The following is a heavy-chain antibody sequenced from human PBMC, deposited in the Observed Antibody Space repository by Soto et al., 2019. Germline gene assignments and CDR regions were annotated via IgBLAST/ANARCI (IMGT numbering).Heavy chain of an antibody. D-gene: IGHD2-2*01. V-gene: IGHV3-30*19. CDR1: GFSLSSYG. CDR2: SSFDGSDA. CDR3: VRELGFSSTWPAY. Sequence: QVQLVESGGGVVQPGTSLRLSCSTSGFSLSSYGTHWVRQAPGKGLEWVADSSFDGSDAHYADSVKGRFTISRGRSTLYLQMNSLSGDDTATYFCVRELGFSSTWPAYWGQGTLVTVSS. J-gene: IGHJ4*02.